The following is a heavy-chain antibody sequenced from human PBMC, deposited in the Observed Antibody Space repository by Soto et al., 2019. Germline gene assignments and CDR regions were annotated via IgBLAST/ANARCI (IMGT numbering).Heavy chain of an antibody. CDR3: ATFDYGDYVWFDP. J-gene: IGHJ5*02. V-gene: IGHV1-24*01. D-gene: IGHD4-17*01. CDR1: GYTLTELS. CDR2: FDPEDGET. Sequence: ASVKVSCKVSGYTLTELSMHWVRQAPGKGLEWMGGFDPEDGETIYAQKFQGRVTMTEVTSTDTAYMELSSLRSEDTAVYYCATFDYGDYVWFDPWGQGTLVTVSS.